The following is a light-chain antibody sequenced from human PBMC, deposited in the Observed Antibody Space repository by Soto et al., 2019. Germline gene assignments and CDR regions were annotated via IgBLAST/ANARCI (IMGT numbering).Light chain of an antibody. CDR1: SSNIAGNT. CDR3: SSYTSSSTLYV. CDR2: EVS. J-gene: IGLJ1*01. V-gene: IGLV2-14*01. Sequence: QSVLTQPPSLSGTPGQRVTISCSGSSSNIAGNTVHWYQHLPGTAPKLMIYEVSNRPSGVSNRFSGSKSGNTASLTISGLQAEDEADYYCSSYTSSSTLYVFGTGTKVTVL.